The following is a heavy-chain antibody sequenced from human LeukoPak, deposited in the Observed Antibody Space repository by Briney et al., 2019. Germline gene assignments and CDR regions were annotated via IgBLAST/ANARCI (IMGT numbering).Heavy chain of an antibody. V-gene: IGHV1-3*01. CDR1: GYTFTSYA. Sequence: ASVKVSCKASGYTFTSYAMHWVRQAPGQTLEWMGWVNAGTGNTKYSQNLQGRVTICRDTSASTVHLELSSLRSEDTAVYYCARAGYSGYDSSAPQSYYYYYGMDVWGQGTTVTVSS. D-gene: IGHD5-12*01. CDR2: VNAGTGNT. J-gene: IGHJ6*02. CDR3: ARAGYSGYDSSAPQSYYYYYGMDV.